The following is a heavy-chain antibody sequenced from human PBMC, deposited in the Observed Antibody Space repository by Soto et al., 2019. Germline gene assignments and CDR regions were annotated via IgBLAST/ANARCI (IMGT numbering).Heavy chain of an antibody. Sequence: SETLSFTCSVSGGTISGYYWTWIRQPAGKGLEWIGRIYSSGNTKYNPSLQSRVTMSLDTSNNQFSLRLTSVTAADTAVYYCARGKRFTDWFDPWGQGTLVTVSS. CDR2: IYSSGNT. CDR1: GGTISGYY. D-gene: IGHD3-3*01. J-gene: IGHJ5*02. CDR3: ARGKRFTDWFDP. V-gene: IGHV4-4*07.